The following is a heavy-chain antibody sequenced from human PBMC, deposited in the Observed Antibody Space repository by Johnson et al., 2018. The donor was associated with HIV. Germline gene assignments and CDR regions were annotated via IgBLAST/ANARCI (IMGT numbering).Heavy chain of an antibody. D-gene: IGHD1-26*01. Sequence: VQLVESGGGVVQPGGSLRLSCAASGFTFSSYWMSCVRQAPGKGLEWVANIKQDGSEKYYVDSVKGRLTISRDNAKNSLYLQMNSLRAEATAVSYCAREHGWSRCGLFDAFDIWVQGTMVTVCS. CDR1: GFTFSSYW. CDR3: AREHGWSRCGLFDAFDI. J-gene: IGHJ3*02. V-gene: IGHV3-7*01. CDR2: IKQDGSEK.